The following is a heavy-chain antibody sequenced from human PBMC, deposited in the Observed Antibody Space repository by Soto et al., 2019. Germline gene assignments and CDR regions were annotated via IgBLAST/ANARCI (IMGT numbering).Heavy chain of an antibody. CDR1: GGSISSGGYY. CDR3: ASTPPPHGSWGIPYYYYYMDV. CDR2: IYYSGST. D-gene: IGHD3-10*01. Sequence: QVQLQESGPGLVKPSQTLSLTCTVSGGSISSGGYYWSWIRQHPGKGLEWIGYIYYSGSTYYNPSLTSRGTISVDTSKNQFCLKLTSVIAADTAVYYCASTPPPHGSWGIPYYYYYMDVWGKGTKVTVSS. J-gene: IGHJ6*03. V-gene: IGHV4-31*03.